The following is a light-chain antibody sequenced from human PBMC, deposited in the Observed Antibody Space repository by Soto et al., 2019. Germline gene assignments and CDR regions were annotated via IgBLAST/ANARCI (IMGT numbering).Light chain of an antibody. V-gene: IGLV1-40*01. J-gene: IGLJ3*02. CDR2: DNT. CDR3: QSRDSRLSGWV. CDR1: SSNIGANYE. Sequence: QSVLTQPPSVSGAPGQSVTISCTGSSSNIGANYEVHWYQQLPGAAPKLLIYDNTHRPSGVPDRFSGSRSGTSASLAITGLQAEDEADYYCQSRDSRLSGWVFGGGTKVTVL.